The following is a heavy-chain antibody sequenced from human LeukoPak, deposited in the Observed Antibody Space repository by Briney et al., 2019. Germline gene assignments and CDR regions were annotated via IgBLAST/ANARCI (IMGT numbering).Heavy chain of an antibody. J-gene: IGHJ4*02. CDR2: INPYSGDT. V-gene: IGHV1-2*06. CDR3: ARDQGSLTRSWYTGY. Sequence: ASVKVSCKASGYTFTGYHIHWVRQAPGQGLEWMGRINPYSGDTNFAQKFQGRVTMTRDTSITTAYMDLSSLTPDDTTVYFCARDQGSLTRSWYTGYWGQGTQVTVSS. CDR1: GYTFTGYH. D-gene: IGHD6-13*01.